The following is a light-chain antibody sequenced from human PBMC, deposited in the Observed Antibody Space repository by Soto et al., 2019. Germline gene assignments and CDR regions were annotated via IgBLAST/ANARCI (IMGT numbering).Light chain of an antibody. CDR1: QSVSNF. CDR3: QQRNNWPPFT. Sequence: EIVLTQSPATLSLSPGERATLSCRASQSVSNFLAWYQQKPGQAPRLLIYDASNRATGIPARFSGSGSGTDFTLTISSLEPEDFAVYYCQQRNNWPPFTFGQGTRLEIK. V-gene: IGKV3-11*01. J-gene: IGKJ5*01. CDR2: DAS.